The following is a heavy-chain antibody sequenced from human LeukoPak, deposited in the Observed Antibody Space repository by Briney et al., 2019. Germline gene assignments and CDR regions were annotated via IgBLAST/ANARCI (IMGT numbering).Heavy chain of an antibody. CDR2: IYYTET. CDR3: ARDGSSYYDSSGYSYYYYYMDV. D-gene: IGHD3-22*01. Sequence: PSETLSLTCTVSGGSVSNYYWSWIRQSPGKGLEWIGYIYYTETSYNPSLKSRVTISADTSKNQFSLKLYSVTAADTAVYYCARDGSSYYDSSGYSYYYYYMDVWGKGTTVTVSS. CDR1: GGSVSNYY. V-gene: IGHV4-59*02. J-gene: IGHJ6*03.